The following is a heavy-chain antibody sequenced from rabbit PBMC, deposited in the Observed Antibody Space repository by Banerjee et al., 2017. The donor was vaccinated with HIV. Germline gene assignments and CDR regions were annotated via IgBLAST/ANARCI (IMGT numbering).Heavy chain of an antibody. CDR3: ARDLAAVIGWNFGL. D-gene: IGHD1-1*01. J-gene: IGHJ6*01. CDR1: GFSFSSGYY. Sequence: QSLEESGGDLVKPGASLTLTCTASGFSFSSGYYMCWVRQAPGKGLEWIACIYAGSVGRTYYANWAKGRFTISKTSSTTVTLQMTSLTAADTATYFCARDLAAVIGWNFGLWGPGTLVTVS. CDR2: IYAGSVGRT. V-gene: IGHV1S40*01.